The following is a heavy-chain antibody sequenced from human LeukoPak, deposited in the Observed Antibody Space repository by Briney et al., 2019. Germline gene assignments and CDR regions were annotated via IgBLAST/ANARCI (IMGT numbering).Heavy chain of an antibody. V-gene: IGHV3-48*02. Sequence: PGGSLRLSCAASGFTFSSYSMTWVRQAPGKGLEWVSYISSSSSTIYYADSVKGRFTISRDNAKNSLYLQMNSLRDEDTAVYYCAVYDSSGYYEIDYWGQGTLVTVSS. CDR3: AVYDSSGYYEIDY. J-gene: IGHJ4*02. D-gene: IGHD3-22*01. CDR2: ISSSSSTI. CDR1: GFTFSSYS.